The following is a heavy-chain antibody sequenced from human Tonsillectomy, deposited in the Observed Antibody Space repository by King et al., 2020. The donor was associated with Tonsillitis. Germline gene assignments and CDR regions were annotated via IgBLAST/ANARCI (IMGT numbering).Heavy chain of an antibody. CDR1: GGSIISSSYY. CDR2: IYYRGST. Sequence: VQLQDSGPGRVKPSETLSLTCTVSGGSIISSSYYWGWIRQPPGKGLEWIGSIYYRGSTYYNPSRKSRVTISVVTSKNPFSLKLSSVTAPGTAVYYCAREEYSSGWDNYFDYWGQGTLVTVSS. V-gene: IGHV4-39*07. D-gene: IGHD6-19*01. CDR3: AREEYSSGWDNYFDY. J-gene: IGHJ4*02.